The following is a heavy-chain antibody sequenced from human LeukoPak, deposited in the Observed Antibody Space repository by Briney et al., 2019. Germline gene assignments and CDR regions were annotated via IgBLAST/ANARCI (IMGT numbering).Heavy chain of an antibody. CDR3: ARVEWELLPFDY. J-gene: IGHJ4*02. V-gene: IGHV1-18*01. CDR2: ISAYNGNT. CDR1: GYTFTSYG. Sequence: ASVKVSCKASGYTFTSYGISWVRQAPGRGLEWMGWISAYNGNTNYAQKLQGRVTMTTDTSTSTAYMELRSLRSDDTAVYYCARVEWELLPFDYWGQGTLVTVSS. D-gene: IGHD1-26*01.